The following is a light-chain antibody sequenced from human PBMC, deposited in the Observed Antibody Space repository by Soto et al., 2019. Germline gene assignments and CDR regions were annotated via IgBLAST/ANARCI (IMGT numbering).Light chain of an antibody. CDR2: DAS. Sequence: DIQMTQSPSTLSASVGDRVTITCRASQDIERYMDWYQQKPGRDPSLIIDDASTLERGVPSRFSGSGAGTEFTLIISNLQPDEFATYDCQQFKDYVWTFGQGTKV. J-gene: IGKJ1*01. CDR1: QDIERY. CDR3: QQFKDYVWT. V-gene: IGKV1-5*01.